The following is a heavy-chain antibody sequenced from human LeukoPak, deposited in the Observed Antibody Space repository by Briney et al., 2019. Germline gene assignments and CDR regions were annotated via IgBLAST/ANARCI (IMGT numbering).Heavy chain of an antibody. D-gene: IGHD3-3*01. CDR3: ATPPTIFGVVISDY. CDR2: ISGSGGST. Sequence: GGSLRLSCAASGFTFSSYAMSWVRQAPGKGLEWVSAISGSGGSTYYADSVKGRFTISRDNSKNALYLQMNSLRSEDTAVYYCATPPTIFGVVISDYWGQGTLVTVSS. J-gene: IGHJ4*02. V-gene: IGHV3-23*01. CDR1: GFTFSSYA.